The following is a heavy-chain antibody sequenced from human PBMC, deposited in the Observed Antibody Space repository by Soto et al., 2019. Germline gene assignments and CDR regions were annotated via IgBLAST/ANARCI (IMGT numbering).Heavy chain of an antibody. CDR1: GFTFSDYG. D-gene: IGHD3-16*01. CDR3: ATKFTFGGVSDY. V-gene: IGHV3-23*01. Sequence: GGSLRLSCAASGFTFSDYGMNWIRQAPGKGPEWVSTISGSGHSAYYADSVKGRFNISRDNSRNTLYLQMDSRRAEDTAVYYCATKFTFGGVSDYWGQGTLVTVSS. CDR2: ISGSGHSA. J-gene: IGHJ4*02.